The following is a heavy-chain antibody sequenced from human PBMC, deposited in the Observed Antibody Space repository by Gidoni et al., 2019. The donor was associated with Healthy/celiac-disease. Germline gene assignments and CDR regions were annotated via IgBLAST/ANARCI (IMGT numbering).Heavy chain of an antibody. V-gene: IGHV4-39*01. J-gene: IGHJ4*02. Sequence: QLQLQESGPGLVKPSETLSLTCTVSGGSISSRSYYWGWIRQPPGKGLEWIGSIYYSGSTYYNPSLKSRVTISVDTSKNQFSLKLSSVTAADTAVYYCASRLTYDSSGYYSYFDYWGQGTLVTVSS. D-gene: IGHD3-22*01. CDR3: ASRLTYDSSGYYSYFDY. CDR1: GGSISSRSYY. CDR2: IYYSGST.